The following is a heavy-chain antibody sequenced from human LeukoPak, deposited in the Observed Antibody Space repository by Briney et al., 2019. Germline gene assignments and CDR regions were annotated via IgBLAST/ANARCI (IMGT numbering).Heavy chain of an antibody. Sequence: GGSLRLSCAASGFTFSSYAMSWVRQAPGKGLEWVSVIYSGGSTYYADSVKGRFTITRDNSKNTLYLQMNSLRAEDTAVYYCARCKGIPFSGSYDYWGQGTLVTVSS. D-gene: IGHD1-26*01. V-gene: IGHV3-53*01. CDR1: GFTFSSYA. CDR2: IYSGGST. J-gene: IGHJ4*02. CDR3: ARCKGIPFSGSYDY.